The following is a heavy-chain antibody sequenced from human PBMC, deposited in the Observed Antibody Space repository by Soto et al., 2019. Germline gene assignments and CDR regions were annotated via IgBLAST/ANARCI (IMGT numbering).Heavy chain of an antibody. V-gene: IGHV4-30-2*01. J-gene: IGHJ5*02. CDR3: ARGGWSDNWFVP. D-gene: IGHD6-19*01. Sequence: PSETLSLTCSVSGGSIGSYYWSWIRQPPGKGLEWIAYIYHSGSTYYNPSLKSRVTISVDRSKNQFSLKLSSVTAADTAVYYCARGGWSDNWFVPWGQGTLVTVS. CDR2: IYHSGST. CDR1: GGSIGSYY.